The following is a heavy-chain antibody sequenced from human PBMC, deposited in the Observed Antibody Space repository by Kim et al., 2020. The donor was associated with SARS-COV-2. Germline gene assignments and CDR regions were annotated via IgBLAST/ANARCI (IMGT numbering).Heavy chain of an antibody. CDR1: GYSIRTHHY. CDR2: IYHTGDT. J-gene: IGHJ6*02. Sequence: SETLSLTCSVSGYSIRTHHYWGWIRQPPGKGLEWIGSIYHTGDTFYNSSLTSRVTISVDTSKNQLSLRLSSVTAADTAVYYCARHNFMDVWGHGTTVTVSS. CDR3: ARHNFMDV. V-gene: IGHV4-38-2*02.